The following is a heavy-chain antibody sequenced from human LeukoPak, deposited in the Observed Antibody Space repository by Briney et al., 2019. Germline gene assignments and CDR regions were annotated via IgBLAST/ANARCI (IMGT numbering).Heavy chain of an antibody. CDR3: ARDQYSSSWYSPDF. Sequence: PGGTVRLSCAASGFTFNDYGMSWDRQAPGKGLEWVSGINWNGGSTGYADSMSGRFTISRDNAKNSLNLQMNSLGAEDTALYYCARDQYSSSWYSPDFWGKGTLVSVSS. CDR1: GFTFNDYG. V-gene: IGHV3-20*04. CDR2: INWNGGST. J-gene: IGHJ4*02. D-gene: IGHD6-13*01.